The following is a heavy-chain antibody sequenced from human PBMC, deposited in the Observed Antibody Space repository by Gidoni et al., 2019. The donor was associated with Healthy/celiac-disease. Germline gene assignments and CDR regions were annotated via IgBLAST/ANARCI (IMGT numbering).Heavy chain of an antibody. V-gene: IGHV4-59*01. CDR2: IYSSGSN. D-gene: IGHD3-22*01. CDR1: GGSISSYY. J-gene: IGHJ4*02. Sequence: QVQLQESGPGLVKPSETLSLTCTVSGGSISSYYWSWIRQPPGKGLEWIGYIYSSGSNTYNPSLKSRVTISVDTSKNQFSLKLSSVTAADTAVYYCARVGYYDSSGYYPWAYYFDYWGQGTLVTVSS. CDR3: ARVGYYDSSGYYPWAYYFDY.